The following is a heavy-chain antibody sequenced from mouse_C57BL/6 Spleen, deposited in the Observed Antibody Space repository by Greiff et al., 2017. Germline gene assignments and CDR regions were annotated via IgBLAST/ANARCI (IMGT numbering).Heavy chain of an antibody. Sequence: QVQLKESGAELARPGASVKMSCKASGYTFTSYTMHWVNQRPGQGLEWIGYINPSSGYTKYNQKFKDKATLTADKSSSTAYMQLSSLTSEDSAVYDCERSDDDHDYWGQGTTLTVSS. CDR2: INPSSGYT. D-gene: IGHD2-3*01. J-gene: IGHJ2*01. V-gene: IGHV1-4*01. CDR3: ERSDDDHDY. CDR1: GYTFTSYT.